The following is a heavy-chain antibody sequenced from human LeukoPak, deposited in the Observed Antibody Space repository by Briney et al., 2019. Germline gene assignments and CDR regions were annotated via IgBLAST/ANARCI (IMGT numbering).Heavy chain of an antibody. J-gene: IGHJ4*02. CDR3: AKDRGFLRGYFDY. CDR2: ISSSGGST. Sequence: GGSLRLSCAASGFTFSSYSMNWVRQAPGKGLEWVSSISSSGGSTYYADSVKGRFTISRDISKSTLYLQMNSLRAEDTAVYYCAKDRGFLRGYFDYWGQGTLVTVSS. V-gene: IGHV3-23*01. D-gene: IGHD3-3*01. CDR1: GFTFSSYS.